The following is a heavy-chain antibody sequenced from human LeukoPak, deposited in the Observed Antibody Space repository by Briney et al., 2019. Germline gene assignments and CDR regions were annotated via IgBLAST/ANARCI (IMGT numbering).Heavy chain of an antibody. CDR1: GGSISSYY. V-gene: IGHV4-4*07. Sequence: SETLSLTCTVSGGSISSYYWSWIRQPAGKGLEWIGRIYTSGSTSYNPSLKSRVAMSVDTSKNQFSLKVYSVTAADTAVYYCARWARSGYDNWYFDLWGRGTLVTVSS. J-gene: IGHJ2*01. CDR3: ARWARSGYDNWYFDL. CDR2: IYTSGST. D-gene: IGHD5-12*01.